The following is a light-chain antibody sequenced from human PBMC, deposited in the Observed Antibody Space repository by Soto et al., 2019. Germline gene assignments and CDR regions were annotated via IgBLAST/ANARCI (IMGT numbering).Light chain of an antibody. V-gene: IGKV3-15*01. Sequence: ELVMTQSPVPLSVSPGERATLACRASQSISTTLAWYQQRPGQAPRLLIYGASTRAAGIPARFSGSGSGTEFTLTISSLQSEDFAVYYCQQYNNWPPWTFGQGTKVDI. CDR2: GAS. CDR1: QSISTT. J-gene: IGKJ1*01. CDR3: QQYNNWPPWT.